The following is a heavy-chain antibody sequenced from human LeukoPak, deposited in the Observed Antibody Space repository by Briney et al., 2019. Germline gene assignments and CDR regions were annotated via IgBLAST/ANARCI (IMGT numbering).Heavy chain of an antibody. CDR1: GCSISRYY. V-gene: IGHV4-59*08. CDR2: IYYSGST. Sequence: SETLSLTCTVSGCSISRYYWRWIRQPPGQGLEWIGHIYYSGSTNYNPSLKSRITISVDTSKNQFSLKLSSVTAADTALYYCARGGSSWDVIDYWGQGTLVTVSS. D-gene: IGHD6-13*01. CDR3: ARGGSSWDVIDY. J-gene: IGHJ4*02.